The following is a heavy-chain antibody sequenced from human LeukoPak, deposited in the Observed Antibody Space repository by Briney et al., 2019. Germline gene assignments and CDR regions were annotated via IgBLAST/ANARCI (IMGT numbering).Heavy chain of an antibody. V-gene: IGHV4-59*01. CDR2: IYYSGST. CDR1: GGSISSYY. J-gene: IGHJ4*02. CDR3: ASSPLYHYYGSGSYYKAHYFDY. D-gene: IGHD3-10*01. Sequence: SETLSLTCTVSGGSISSYYWSWIRQTPGKGLEWIGYIYYSGSTNYNPSLKSRVTISVDTSKNQFSLKLSSVTAADTAVYYCASSPLYHYYGSGSYYKAHYFDYWGQGTLVTVSS.